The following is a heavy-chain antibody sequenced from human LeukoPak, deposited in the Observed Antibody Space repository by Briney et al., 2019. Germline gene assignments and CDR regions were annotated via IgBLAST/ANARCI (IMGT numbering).Heavy chain of an antibody. D-gene: IGHD3-16*01. V-gene: IGHV3-21*01. CDR2: ISGRSSHV. CDR1: GFSFSDYD. Sequence: GGSLRLSCSASGFSFSDYDMNWFRQAPGKGLEWISSISGRSSHVYYGDSVKGRFSISRDNAMNSVFLQMNSLGVDDTAVYHCGRAFPPLRTASAGDLWGQGTLVTVSS. J-gene: IGHJ4*02. CDR3: GRAFPPLRTASAGDL.